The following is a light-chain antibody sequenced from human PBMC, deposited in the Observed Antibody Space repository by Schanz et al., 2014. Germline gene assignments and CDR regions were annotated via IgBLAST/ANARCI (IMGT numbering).Light chain of an antibody. CDR2: GAS. CDR3: QQYNSWPPNT. Sequence: EIVLTPSPGTQSLSPGDRATLSCRASQSLTNSQLAWYQQKPGQAPRHLIYGASTRATGIPARFSGSGSGTEFTLSISSLQSEDFAVYYCQQYNSWPPNTFGQGTRLEIK. CDR1: QSLTNS. J-gene: IGKJ2*01. V-gene: IGKV3-15*01.